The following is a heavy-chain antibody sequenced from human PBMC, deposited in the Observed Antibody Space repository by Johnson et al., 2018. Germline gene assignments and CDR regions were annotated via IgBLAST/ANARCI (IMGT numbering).Heavy chain of an antibody. Sequence: VQLVETGGGLIQPGGSLRLSCAASGFTVSSNYMSWVRQAPGKGLEWVSVIYSGGRTYYADSVNGRFTISRDNSKNTLYLQMNSLRAEDTAVYYCAKPANYYDSSPFQHWGQGTLVTVSS. CDR3: AKPANYYDSSPFQH. CDR2: IYSGGRT. D-gene: IGHD3-22*01. CDR1: GFTVSSNY. V-gene: IGHV3-53*05. J-gene: IGHJ1*01.